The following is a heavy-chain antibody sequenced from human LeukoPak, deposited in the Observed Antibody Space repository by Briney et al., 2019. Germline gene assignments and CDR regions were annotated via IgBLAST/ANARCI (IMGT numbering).Heavy chain of an antibody. J-gene: IGHJ4*02. V-gene: IGHV3-30-3*01. CDR1: GFTFSSYA. CDR3: TRAMYSSGWSYFDY. Sequence: GGSLRLSCAASGFTFSSYAMNWVRQAPGKGLEWVAVISYDGSNKYYADSVKGRFTISRDNSKNTLDLQMNRLRAEDTAVYYCTRAMYSSGWSYFDYWGQGTLVTVSP. D-gene: IGHD6-19*01. CDR2: ISYDGSNK.